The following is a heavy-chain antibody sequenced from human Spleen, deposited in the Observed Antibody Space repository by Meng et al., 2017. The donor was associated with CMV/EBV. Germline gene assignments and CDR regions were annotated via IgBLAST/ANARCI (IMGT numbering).Heavy chain of an antibody. Sequence: GGSLRLSCAASGLTFTTYDMSWVRQAPGKGLEWVSVIGSGGTAYHEDSVKGRFTISRDNSKKTVYLQMNSLGAEDTAVYYCAKSLGSGAYYYYAMDVWGQGTTVTVSS. CDR2: IGSGGTA. D-gene: IGHD3-16*01. J-gene: IGHJ6*02. CDR1: GLTFTTYD. CDR3: AKSLGSGAYYYYAMDV. V-gene: IGHV3-23*01.